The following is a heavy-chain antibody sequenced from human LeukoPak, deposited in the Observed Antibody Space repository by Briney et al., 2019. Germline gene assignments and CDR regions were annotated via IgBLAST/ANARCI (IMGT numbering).Heavy chain of an antibody. V-gene: IGHV1-46*01. CDR2: INPSGGST. J-gene: IGHJ4*02. D-gene: IGHD6-6*01. CDR3: ARGVGSSAGRFLLLDY. CDR1: GYTFTSYY. Sequence: ASVKVSCKASGYTFTSYYMHWVRQAPGQGLEWMGIINPSGGSTSCAQKFQGRVTMTRDTSTSTVYMELSSLRSEDTAVYYCARGVGSSAGRFLLLDYWGQGTLVTVSS.